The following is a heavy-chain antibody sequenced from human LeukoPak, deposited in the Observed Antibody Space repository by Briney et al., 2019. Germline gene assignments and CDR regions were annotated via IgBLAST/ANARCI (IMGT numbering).Heavy chain of an antibody. CDR3: AKDHYYGSGSYLFDY. J-gene: IGHJ4*02. CDR2: ISGSGGST. Sequence: GGSLRLSCAASGFTFSSYAMSWVRQAPGKGLEWVSAISGSGGSTYYADSVKGRFTISRDSSKNTLYLQMNSLRAEDTAVYYCAKDHYYGSGSYLFDYWGQGTLVTVSS. V-gene: IGHV3-23*01. D-gene: IGHD3-10*01. CDR1: GFTFSSYA.